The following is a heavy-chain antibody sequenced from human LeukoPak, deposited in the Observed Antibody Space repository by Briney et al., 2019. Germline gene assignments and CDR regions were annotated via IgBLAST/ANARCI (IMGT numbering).Heavy chain of an antibody. V-gene: IGHV3-30-3*01. J-gene: IGHJ6*02. CDR2: ISYDGSNK. D-gene: IGHD7-27*01. CDR3: ARDITGDSPLAYYYYGMDV. CDR1: GFTFSSYA. Sequence: GGSLRLSCAASGFTFSSYAMHWVRQAPGKGLEWVAVISYDGSNKYYADSVKGRFTISRDNSKNTLYLQMNSLRAEDTAVYYCARDITGDSPLAYYYYGMDVWGQGTTVTVSS.